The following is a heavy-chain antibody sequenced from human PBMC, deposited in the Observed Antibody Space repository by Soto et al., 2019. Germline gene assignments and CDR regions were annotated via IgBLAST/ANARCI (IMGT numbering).Heavy chain of an antibody. CDR3: ATDKVAFDM. Sequence: ASVKVSCKASGYIFTGYYIQWVRQAPGQGLEWMGWINTKTGGAKYAQKFQGRVTMTRDTSINTAYMEVSRLRSDDTAVYYCATDKVAFDMWGQGTMVTVSS. CDR1: GYIFTGYY. D-gene: IGHD3-9*01. V-gene: IGHV1-2*02. J-gene: IGHJ3*02. CDR2: INTKTGGA.